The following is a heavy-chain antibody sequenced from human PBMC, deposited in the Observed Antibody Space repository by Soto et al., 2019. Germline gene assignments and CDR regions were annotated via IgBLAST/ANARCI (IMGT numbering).Heavy chain of an antibody. CDR2: ISGSGGST. D-gene: IGHD6-19*01. Sequence: PGGSLRLSCAASGFTFSSYAMSWVRQAPGKGLEWVSAISGSGGSTYYADSVKGRFTISRDNSKNTLYLQMNSLRAEDTAVYYCAKASNSSGWPTNFDYWGQGTLVTVSS. V-gene: IGHV3-23*01. CDR3: AKASNSSGWPTNFDY. CDR1: GFTFSSYA. J-gene: IGHJ4*02.